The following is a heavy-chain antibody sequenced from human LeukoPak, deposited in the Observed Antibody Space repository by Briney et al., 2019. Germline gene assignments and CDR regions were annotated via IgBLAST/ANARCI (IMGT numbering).Heavy chain of an antibody. CDR3: ARDDPRYCSGNSCYYY. CDR1: GFTVSSDY. D-gene: IGHD2-15*01. J-gene: IGHJ4*02. CDR2: IYTDNTT. Sequence: GGSLRLSCAASGFTVSSDYMRWVRQAPGKGLEWVSVIYTDNTTYYTDSVKGRFTISRDNSKNTVYLQMNSLRAEDTAVYYCARDDPRYCSGNSCYYYWGQGTLVTVSP. V-gene: IGHV3-53*01.